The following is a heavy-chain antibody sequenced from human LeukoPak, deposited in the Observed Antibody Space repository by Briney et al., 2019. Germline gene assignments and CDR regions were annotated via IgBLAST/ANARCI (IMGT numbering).Heavy chain of an antibody. D-gene: IGHD3-9*01. CDR3: ARGSSDWFDYFDY. J-gene: IGHJ4*02. CDR2: ISSSGDYP. Sequence: GGSLRLSCAASGFTFSSYSMNWVRQAPGKGLEWVSSISSSGDYPYYADSLKGRFTISRDNAKNSLNLQMNSLRAEDTAVYYCARGSSDWFDYFDYWGQGTLVTVSS. CDR1: GFTFSSYS. V-gene: IGHV3-21*01.